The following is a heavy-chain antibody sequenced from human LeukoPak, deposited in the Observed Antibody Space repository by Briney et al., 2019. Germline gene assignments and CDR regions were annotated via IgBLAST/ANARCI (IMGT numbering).Heavy chain of an antibody. V-gene: IGHV3-23*01. CDR2: LSGGGNST. Sequence: GGSLRLSCAASGFIFSSYVMSWVRQAPGKGLEWVSALSGGGNSTYYVDSVKGRFTTSRDNSKNTLYLQMNSLRAEDTAVYYCAKGSSNGRPYYFDYWGQGALVTVSS. CDR3: AKGSSNGRPYYFDY. J-gene: IGHJ4*02. D-gene: IGHD2-8*01. CDR1: GFIFSSYV.